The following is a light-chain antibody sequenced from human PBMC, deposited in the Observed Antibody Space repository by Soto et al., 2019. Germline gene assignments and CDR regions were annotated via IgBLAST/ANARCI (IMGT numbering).Light chain of an antibody. CDR2: EVN. CDR1: SSDVGGYNY. Sequence: QSVLAQPASVSGSPGQSITISCTGTSSDVGGYNYVSWYQQHPGKAPKLMIYEVNNRPSGVSNRFSGSKSGNTASLTISGLQAEDEADYYCSSYTRSATLFGGGTKVTVL. V-gene: IGLV2-14*01. CDR3: SSYTRSATL. J-gene: IGLJ2*01.